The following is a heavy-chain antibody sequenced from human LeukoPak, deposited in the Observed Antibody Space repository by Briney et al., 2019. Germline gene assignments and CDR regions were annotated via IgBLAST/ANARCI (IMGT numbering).Heavy chain of an antibody. CDR3: ARDRDCGAGSDY. J-gene: IGHJ4*02. D-gene: IGHD2-21*02. Sequence: PGGSLRLSCAASGFTFSDYYMNWIRQAPGKGLEWVSYISSGANTKYYADSVKGRFTISRDNAKNSLSLQMNSLRAEDTAVYYCARDRDCGAGSDYWGQGTLVTVSS. CDR2: ISSGANTK. CDR1: GFTFSDYY. V-gene: IGHV3-11*01.